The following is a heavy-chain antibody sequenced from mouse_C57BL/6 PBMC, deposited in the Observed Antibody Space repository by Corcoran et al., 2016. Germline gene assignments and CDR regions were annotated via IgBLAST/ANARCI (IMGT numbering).Heavy chain of an antibody. V-gene: IGHV1-26*01. Sequence: EVQLQQSGPELVKPAATVKISCMTSGYTFTDYYMNWVKQSHGKSLEWIGDINPNNGGTSYNQKFKGKATLTVDKSSSTAYMELRSLTSEDSAVYYCARRGYYSMDYWGQGSTVTVSS. CDR1: GYTFTDYY. J-gene: IGHJ4*01. CDR3: ARRGYYSMDY. D-gene: IGHD1-1*01. CDR2: INPNNGGT.